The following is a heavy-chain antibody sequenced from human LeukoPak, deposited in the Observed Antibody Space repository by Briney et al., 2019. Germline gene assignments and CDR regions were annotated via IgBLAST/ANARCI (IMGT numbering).Heavy chain of an antibody. CDR2: IKQDGSEK. D-gene: IGHD6-13*01. CDR1: GFTFSNSW. V-gene: IGHV3-7*01. CDR3: ARDRIEQQRTLGRSTTYYNYYYMDV. J-gene: IGHJ6*03. Sequence: GGPLRLSCAASGFTFSNSWMSWVRQAPGKGLEWVAKIKQDGSEKYYVDSVKGRFTISRDNAKNSLYLQMSSLRAEDTAVYYCARDRIEQQRTLGRSTTYYNYYYMDVWGKGTTVTVSS.